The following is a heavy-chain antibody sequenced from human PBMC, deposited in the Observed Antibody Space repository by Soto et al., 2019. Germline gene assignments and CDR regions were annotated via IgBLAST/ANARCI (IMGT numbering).Heavy chain of an antibody. CDR2: IDSDGSST. J-gene: IGHJ4*02. V-gene: IGHV3-74*01. D-gene: IGHD2-15*01. CDR1: GFTVSSFW. CDR3: VRTSLVVAAATREDY. Sequence: VQLVGSGGGLVQPGGSLRLSCAASGFTVSSFWMPWVRQDPVKGLVWVSRIDSDGSSTSYADSVKGRFTISRDNAKNTLYLQMNSLRAEDTAVYYCVRTSLVVAAATREDYWGQGTLVTVSS.